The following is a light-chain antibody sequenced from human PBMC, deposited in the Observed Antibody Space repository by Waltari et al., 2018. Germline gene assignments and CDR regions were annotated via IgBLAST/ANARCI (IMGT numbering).Light chain of an antibody. J-gene: IGLJ2*01. V-gene: IGLV2-8*01. CDR1: SSDVGGYNY. Sequence: QSALTQPPPASGSPGQSVTISCTGTSSDVGGYNYLPWYQQHPGKAPNLMMYEVKNRPSGVPDRFSGSKSGNTDSLTVSGLQAEDEADYYCSSYAGSNNYVLFGGGTKLTVL. CDR3: SSYAGSNNYVL. CDR2: EVK.